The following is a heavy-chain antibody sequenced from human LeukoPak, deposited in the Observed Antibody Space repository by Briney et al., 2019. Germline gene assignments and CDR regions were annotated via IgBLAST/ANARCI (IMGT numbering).Heavy chain of an antibody. CDR2: ISYDGSIN. J-gene: IGHJ4*02. CDR3: ARGSYSSSWKTSDY. CDR1: GFTFSSYA. V-gene: IGHV3-30*04. Sequence: PGRSLRLSCAASGFTFSSYAMHWVRQAPGKGLEWVALISYDGSINDYADSVKGRFTISRDNSKNTLYLQMNSLRADDTAMYYCARGSYSSSWKTSDYWGQGTLVTVSS. D-gene: IGHD6-13*01.